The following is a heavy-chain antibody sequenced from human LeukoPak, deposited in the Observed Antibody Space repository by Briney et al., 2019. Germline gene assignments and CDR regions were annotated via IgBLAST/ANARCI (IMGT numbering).Heavy chain of an antibody. D-gene: IGHD6-13*01. CDR3: AHRGGSSWTYYYYYYMDV. V-gene: IGHV2-5*02. CDR1: GFSLSTRGVG. CDR2: IYWDDDK. J-gene: IGHJ6*03. Sequence: KVSGPTLVNPTQTLTLTCTFSGFSLSTRGVGVGWIRQPPGKALEWLSLIYWDDDKRYSPSLKSRLTITKDTSKNQVVLTMTNMDPVDTATYYCAHRGGSSWTYYYYYYMDVWGKGTTVAVSS.